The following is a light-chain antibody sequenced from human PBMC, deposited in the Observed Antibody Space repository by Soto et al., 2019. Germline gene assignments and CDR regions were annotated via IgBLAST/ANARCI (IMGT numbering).Light chain of an antibody. J-gene: IGKJ1*01. V-gene: IGKV3-15*01. CDR2: GAS. Sequence: EIVMTQSPATLSVSPGERATLSCRASQSFGANLAWYQQKPGQAPRLLIYGASTRAAGISPRFSGGGSGTEFTLTISSLQSEDFGVYYCQQYTYWPRTFGQGTKVGIK. CDR3: QQYTYWPRT. CDR1: QSFGAN.